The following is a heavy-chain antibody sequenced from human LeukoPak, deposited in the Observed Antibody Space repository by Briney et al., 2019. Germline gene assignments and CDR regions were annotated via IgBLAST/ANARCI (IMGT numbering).Heavy chain of an antibody. CDR2: IYHSGST. CDR1: GFTFSSSAM. V-gene: IGHV4-4*02. CDR3: AVGGVYLRGGAEAFDI. J-gene: IGHJ3*02. Sequence: GSLRLSCAASGFTFSSSAMNWVRQPPGKGLEWIGEIYHSGSTNYNPSLKSRVTISVDKSKNQFSLKLSSVTAADTAVYYCAVGGVYLRGGAEAFDIWGQGTMVTVSS. D-gene: IGHD3-10*01.